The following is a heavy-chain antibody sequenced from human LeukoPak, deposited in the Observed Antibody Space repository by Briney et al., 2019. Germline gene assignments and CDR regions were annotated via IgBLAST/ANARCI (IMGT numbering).Heavy chain of an antibody. Sequence: PGGSLRLSCAASGFTFSSYWMSLVRQAPGKGLEWVANIKQDGSEKYYVDSVKGRFTISRDNAKNSLYLQMNSLRAEDTAVYYCARDPLPEYDFWSGYWVNHAFDIWGQGTMVTVSS. CDR1: GFTFSSYW. CDR3: ARDPLPEYDFWSGYWVNHAFDI. J-gene: IGHJ3*02. CDR2: IKQDGSEK. V-gene: IGHV3-7*01. D-gene: IGHD3-3*01.